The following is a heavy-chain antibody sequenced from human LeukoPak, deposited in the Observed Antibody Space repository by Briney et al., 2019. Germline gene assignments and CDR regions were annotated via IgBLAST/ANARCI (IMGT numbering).Heavy chain of an antibody. V-gene: IGHV3-7*01. CDR1: GFMLSSNT. Sequence: PGGSLRLSRVVSGFMLSSNTITCVRDAPGGGLGWVANIKEDGSEKHYVDTVRGGSTISRDNDQNSLYVQKHTLRDADTRVYYCATGGRRYYADWGQGTLVTVSS. CDR2: IKEDGSEK. CDR3: ATGGRRYYAD. J-gene: IGHJ4*02. D-gene: IGHD2/OR15-2a*01.